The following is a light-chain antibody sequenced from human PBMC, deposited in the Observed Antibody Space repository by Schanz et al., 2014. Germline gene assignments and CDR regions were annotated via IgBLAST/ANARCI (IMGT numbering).Light chain of an antibody. CDR1: QSVSSN. J-gene: IGKJ1*01. CDR2: RAS. V-gene: IGKV3-15*01. Sequence: EIVMTQSPATLSVSPGERATLSCRAGQSVSSNLAWYQQKPGQAPRLLIYRASTRATDIPARFSGSGSGTDFTLTISSLQPEDFAVYYCQQYNNWPWTFGQGTKVDSK. CDR3: QQYNNWPWT.